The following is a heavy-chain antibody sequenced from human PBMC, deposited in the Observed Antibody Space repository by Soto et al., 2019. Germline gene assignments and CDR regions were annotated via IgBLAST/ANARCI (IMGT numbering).Heavy chain of an antibody. D-gene: IGHD3-9*01. CDR3: ARGGVRYFDWFSFDY. CDR2: IWYDGSNK. V-gene: IGHV3-33*01. J-gene: IGHJ4*02. CDR1: GFTFSSYG. Sequence: QVQLVESGGGVVQPGRSLRLSCAASGFTFSSYGMHWVRQAPGKGLEWVAVIWYDGSNKYYADSVKGRFTISRDNSKNTLDRQMNSLRAEDTAVYYCARGGVRYFDWFSFDYWGQGTLVTVSS.